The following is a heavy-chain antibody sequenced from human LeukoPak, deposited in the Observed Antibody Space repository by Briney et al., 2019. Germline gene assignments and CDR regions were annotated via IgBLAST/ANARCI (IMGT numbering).Heavy chain of an antibody. CDR3: ARGVRFDYYCYMDV. V-gene: IGHV4-59*01. CDR2: IYYSGST. CDR1: GGSFSSYY. D-gene: IGHD3-22*01. J-gene: IGHJ6*03. Sequence: SETLSLTCTVSGGSFSSYYWSWIRQPPGKGLEWIGYIYYSGSTKYNPSLKSRVTISVDTSKTQFSLKLSSVTAADTAVYYCARGVRFDYYCYMDVWGKGTTVTVSS.